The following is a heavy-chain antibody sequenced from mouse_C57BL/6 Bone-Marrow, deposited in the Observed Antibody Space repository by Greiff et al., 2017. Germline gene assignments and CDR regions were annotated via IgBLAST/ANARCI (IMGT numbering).Heavy chain of an antibody. J-gene: IGHJ2*01. CDR3: ASLYGG. D-gene: IGHD1-1*01. CDR2: INPSSGYT. Sequence: QVQLQQSGAELAKPGASVKLSCKASGYTFTSYWMHWVKQRPGPGLEWIGYINPSSGYTKYNQKFKDKATLTADTSSSTAYLQMTSLQYRDSAVYYCASLYGGWGQGTTLTVSS. CDR1: GYTFTSYW. V-gene: IGHV1-7*01.